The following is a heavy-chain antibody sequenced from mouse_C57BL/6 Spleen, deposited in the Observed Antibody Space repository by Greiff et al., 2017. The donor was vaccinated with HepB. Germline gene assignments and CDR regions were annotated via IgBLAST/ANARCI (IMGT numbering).Heavy chain of an antibody. CDR2: IDPSDSYT. CDR1: GYTFTSYW. CDR3: ARRELGRYAMDD. V-gene: IGHV1-69*01. D-gene: IGHD4-1*01. Sequence: VQLQQPGAELVMPGASVKLSCKASGYTFTSYWMHWVKQRPGQGLEWIGEIDPSDSYTNYNQKFKGKSTLTVEKSSSTAYMQLSSLTSEDSAVYYCARRELGRYAMDDWGQGTSVTVSS. J-gene: IGHJ4*01.